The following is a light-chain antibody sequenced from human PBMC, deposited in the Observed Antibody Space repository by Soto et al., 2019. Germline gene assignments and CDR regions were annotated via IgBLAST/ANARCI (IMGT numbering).Light chain of an antibody. Sequence: DIQMTQSPSSLSASLGDRVTITCRASQGISDYLVWYQQKPGKVPTLLIYAASTLQSGVPPRFSGSGSGTDFTLTISSLQPEDVATYYCQNYYSAPFTFGPGTKVDIK. J-gene: IGKJ3*01. CDR1: QGISDY. CDR3: QNYYSAPFT. CDR2: AAS. V-gene: IGKV1-27*01.